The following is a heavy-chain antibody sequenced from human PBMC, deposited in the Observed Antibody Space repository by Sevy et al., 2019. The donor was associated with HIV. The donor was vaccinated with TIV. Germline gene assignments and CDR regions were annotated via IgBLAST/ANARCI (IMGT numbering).Heavy chain of an antibody. CDR3: AREDIRVAGIGYYFHS. Sequence: GGSLRLSCAASGFSISGYGMHWVRQAPGKGLEWVAVIWNDGTNKEYADSVKGRFTISRDNSKNTLYLQMNGLKAEDTAVYYCAREDIRVAGIGYYFHSWGQGTLVTVSS. V-gene: IGHV3-33*01. CDR2: IWNDGTNK. J-gene: IGHJ4*02. D-gene: IGHD6-19*01. CDR1: GFSISGYG.